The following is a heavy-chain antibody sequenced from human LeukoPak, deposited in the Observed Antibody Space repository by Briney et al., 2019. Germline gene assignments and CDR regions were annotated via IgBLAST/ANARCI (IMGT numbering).Heavy chain of an antibody. Sequence: GSLRPSFAASGFTLCRLGMGWVRQAPGKSLEWVSTFGISGSTYFADSVKGRFTISRDTSKNTLYLQMDSLRAEDTAVYYCARSGPYYFDYWGQGTLVTVSS. D-gene: IGHD3-10*01. CDR3: ARSGPYYFDY. CDR2: FGISGST. J-gene: IGHJ4*02. V-gene: IGHV3-23*01. CDR1: GFTLCRLG.